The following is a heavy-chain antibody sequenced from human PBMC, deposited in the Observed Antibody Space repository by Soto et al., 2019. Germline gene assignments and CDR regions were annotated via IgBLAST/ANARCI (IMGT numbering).Heavy chain of an antibody. CDR1: GFTFRSYS. Sequence: EVQLVESGGGLVKPGGSLRLSCAASGFTFRSYSMNWVRQAPEKGLEWVSSISGSSSSIYYADSVKGRFTISRDNAKNSLYLQMNSLRAEDTAVFYCVSARGSSWYFDYWGQGALVTVSS. D-gene: IGHD6-13*01. V-gene: IGHV3-21*01. CDR2: ISGSSSSI. CDR3: VSARGSSWYFDY. J-gene: IGHJ4*02.